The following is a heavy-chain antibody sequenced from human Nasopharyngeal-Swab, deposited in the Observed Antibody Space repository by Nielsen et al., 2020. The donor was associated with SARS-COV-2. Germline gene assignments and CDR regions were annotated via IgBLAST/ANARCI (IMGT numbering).Heavy chain of an antibody. CDR2: IYNEDSGGSI. D-gene: IGHD2-8*01. CDR1: RFTVSSNF. J-gene: IGHJ4*02. Sequence: GESLKISCAASRFTVSSNFMSWVRQAPGTGLKWVSMIYNEDSGGSIHYADSVKGRFTISRHNSKNTLYLQMNSLRLEDTAVYYCARWDGVCYTHWGQGTLVTVSS. CDR3: ARWDGVCYTH. V-gene: IGHV3-53*04.